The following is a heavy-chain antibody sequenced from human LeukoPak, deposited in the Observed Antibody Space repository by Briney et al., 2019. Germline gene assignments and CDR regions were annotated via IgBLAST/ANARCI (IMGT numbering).Heavy chain of an antibody. V-gene: IGHV3-20*04. J-gene: IGHJ4*02. CDR3: ARDPEYGDYLDY. D-gene: IGHD4-17*01. Sequence: GGSLRLSCAASGFTFDDYEMSWVRQAPGKGLEWVAGINWNGGRKGYADSVKGRFTISRDNAKNSLYLQMNSLRAEDTAVYYCARDPEYGDYLDYWGQGTLVTVPS. CDR2: INWNGGRK. CDR1: GFTFDDYE.